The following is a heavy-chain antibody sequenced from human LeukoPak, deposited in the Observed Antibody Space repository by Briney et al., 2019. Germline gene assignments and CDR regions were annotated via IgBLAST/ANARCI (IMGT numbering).Heavy chain of an antibody. CDR3: ARPGYYYDSSGYYYRDY. CDR2: ISHSGST. V-gene: IGHV4-39*01. CDR1: GGSIGSSSYY. D-gene: IGHD3-22*01. Sequence: SETLSLTCTVSGGSIGSSSYYWGWIRQPPGKGLEWIGSISHSGSTYYNPSLKSRVTISVDTSKNQFSLRLNSVTAADTAVYYCARPGYYYDSSGYYYRDYWGQGTLVTVSS. J-gene: IGHJ4*02.